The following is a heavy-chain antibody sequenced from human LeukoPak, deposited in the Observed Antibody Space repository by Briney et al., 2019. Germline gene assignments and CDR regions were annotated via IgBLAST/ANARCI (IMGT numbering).Heavy chain of an antibody. V-gene: IGHV1-18*01. D-gene: IGHD1-7*01. CDR1: GYTFTSYG. Sequence: ASVKVSCKASGYTFTSYGISWVRQAPGQGLEWMGWISVYNGNTNYAQKLQGRVTMTTDTSTSTAYMELRSLRSDDTAVYYCARRNNWNYESPYYYYMDVWGKGTTVTISS. CDR2: ISVYNGNT. J-gene: IGHJ6*03. CDR3: ARRNNWNYESPYYYYMDV.